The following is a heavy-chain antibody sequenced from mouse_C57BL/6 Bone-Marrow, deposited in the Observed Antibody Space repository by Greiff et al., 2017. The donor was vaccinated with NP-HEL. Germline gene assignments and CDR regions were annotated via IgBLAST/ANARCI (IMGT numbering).Heavy chain of an antibody. V-gene: IGHV5-12*01. CDR3: ARQNYGSSYGYFDV. Sequence: DVKLVESGGGLVQPGGSLKLSCAASGFTFSDYYMYWVRQTPEKRLEWVAYISNGGGSTYYPDTVKGRFTISRDNAKNTLYLQMSRLKSEDTAMYYCARQNYGSSYGYFDVWGTGTTVTVSS. CDR1: GFTFSDYY. CDR2: ISNGGGST. J-gene: IGHJ1*03. D-gene: IGHD1-1*01.